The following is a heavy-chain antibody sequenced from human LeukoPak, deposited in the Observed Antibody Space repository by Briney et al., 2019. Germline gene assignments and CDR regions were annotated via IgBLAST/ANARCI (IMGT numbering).Heavy chain of an antibody. J-gene: IGHJ6*03. CDR3: ARAYRNYYYYMDV. Sequence: GGSLRLSCAASGFTFSDYYMSRIRQTPGKGLEWVSYISSSGSTIYYADSVKGRFTISRDNAKNSLYLQMNSLRAEDTAVYYCARAYRNYYYYMDVWGKGTTVTVSS. V-gene: IGHV3-11*04. D-gene: IGHD4-11*01. CDR1: GFTFSDYY. CDR2: ISSSGSTI.